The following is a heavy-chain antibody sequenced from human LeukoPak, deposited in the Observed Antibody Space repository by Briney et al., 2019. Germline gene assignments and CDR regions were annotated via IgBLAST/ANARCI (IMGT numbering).Heavy chain of an antibody. Sequence: GGSLRLSCAACGFTFSSYAMSWVRQAPGKGLEWVSAISGSGGSTYYADSVKGRFTIPRDNSKNTLYLQMNSLRAEDTAVYYCAKDYYYDNSGYGEGYYFDYWGQGTLVTVSS. D-gene: IGHD3-22*01. CDR2: ISGSGGST. CDR1: GFTFSSYA. V-gene: IGHV3-23*01. CDR3: AKDYYYDNSGYGEGYYFDY. J-gene: IGHJ4*02.